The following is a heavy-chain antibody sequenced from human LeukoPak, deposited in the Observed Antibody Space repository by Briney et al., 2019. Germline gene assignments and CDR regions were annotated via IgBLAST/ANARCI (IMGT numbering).Heavy chain of an antibody. J-gene: IGHJ4*02. D-gene: IGHD3-3*01. CDR2: INAGNGNT. Sequence: ASVKVSCKASGYTFTNYAVHWVRQAPGQSLEWMGWINAGNGNTKYSQKFQGRVTITRDTSASTAYMELSSLRSEDTAVYYCARGDPILRFLEWLSNFDYWGQGTLVTVSS. CDR3: ARGDPILRFLEWLSNFDY. V-gene: IGHV1-3*01. CDR1: GYTFTNYA.